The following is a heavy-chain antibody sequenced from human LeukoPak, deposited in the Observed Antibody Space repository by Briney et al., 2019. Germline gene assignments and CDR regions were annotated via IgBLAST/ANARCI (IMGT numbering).Heavy chain of an antibody. CDR2: IYTSGTF. V-gene: IGHV4-4*07. CDR3: ATRKLGNDY. D-gene: IGHD7-27*01. CDR1: GGSFNSYN. J-gene: IGHJ4*02. Sequence: SETLSLTCTVSGGSFNSYNWNWIRQPPGGGLEWIGRIYTSGTFNYNPSLKSRVTISADTSKNQFSLKLYSVTAADTAVYYCATRKLGNDYWGQGTLVTVSS.